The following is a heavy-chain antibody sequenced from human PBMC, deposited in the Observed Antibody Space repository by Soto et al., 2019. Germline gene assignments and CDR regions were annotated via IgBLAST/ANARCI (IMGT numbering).Heavy chain of an antibody. CDR2: INHSGST. Sequence: SETLSLTCAVYGGSFRGYYWSWIRQPPGKGLEWIGEINHSGSTNYNPSLKSRVTISVDTSKNQFSLKLSSVTAADTAVYYCARDNSRRVDTARRDPYYYGMDVWGQGTTVTVSS. J-gene: IGHJ6*02. D-gene: IGHD5-18*01. CDR1: GGSFRGYY. V-gene: IGHV4-34*01. CDR3: ARDNSRRVDTARRDPYYYGMDV.